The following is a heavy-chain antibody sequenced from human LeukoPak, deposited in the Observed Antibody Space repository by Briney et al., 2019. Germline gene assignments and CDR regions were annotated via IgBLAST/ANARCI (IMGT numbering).Heavy chain of an antibody. CDR1: GFTFDDYG. CDR3: ARRAYCDGDSYNWFDP. J-gene: IGHJ5*02. V-gene: IGHV3-66*01. CDR2: IYSGGST. D-gene: IGHD2-21*02. Sequence: GGSLRLSCAASGFTFDDYGMSWVRQAPGKGLEWVSVIYSGGSTYYADSVKDRFTISRDNSKNTLYLQMNSLRAEDTAVYYCARRAYCDGDSYNWFDPWGQGTLVTVSS.